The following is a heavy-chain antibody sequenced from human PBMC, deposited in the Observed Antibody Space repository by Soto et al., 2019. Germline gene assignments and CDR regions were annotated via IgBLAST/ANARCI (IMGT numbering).Heavy chain of an antibody. D-gene: IGHD6-13*01. Sequence: ASVKVSCKASGYTFTTYGISWVRQAPGQGLEWMAWISTSNGDAHYAQRVQDRVSMTTDRFTSTAYMELRSLRSDDTAIYYCARDSAAHGPVFDYSGRGNLFTVSS. CDR1: GYTFTTYG. J-gene: IGHJ4*02. CDR2: ISTSNGDA. V-gene: IGHV1-18*04. CDR3: ARDSAAHGPVFDY.